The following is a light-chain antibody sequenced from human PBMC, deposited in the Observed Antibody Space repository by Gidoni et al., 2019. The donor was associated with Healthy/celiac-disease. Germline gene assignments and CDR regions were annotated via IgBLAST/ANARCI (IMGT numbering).Light chain of an antibody. J-gene: IGKJ3*01. CDR2: AAS. CDR3: QKYNSAPLT. CDR1: QGISNY. V-gene: IGKV1-27*01. Sequence: DIQMTQFPSYLSAPVGDRVTITCRASQGISNYLAWYQQKPGKVPKLLIYAASTLQSGVPSRFSGSGAGTDITLTISSLQPEDVATYYCQKYNSAPLTFGPGTKVDIK.